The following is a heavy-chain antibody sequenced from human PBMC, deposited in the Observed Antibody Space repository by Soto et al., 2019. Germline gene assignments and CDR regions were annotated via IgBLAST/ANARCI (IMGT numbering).Heavy chain of an antibody. CDR1: GFTFSSYW. V-gene: IGHV3-7*01. Sequence: GGSLRLSCAASGFTFSSYWMSWVRQAPGKGLEWVANIKQDGSEKYYVDSVKGRFTISRDNAKNSLYLQMNSLRAEDTAVYYCARELIGADGAFDIWGQGTMVTVSS. CDR3: ARELIGADGAFDI. J-gene: IGHJ3*02. D-gene: IGHD4-17*01. CDR2: IKQDGSEK.